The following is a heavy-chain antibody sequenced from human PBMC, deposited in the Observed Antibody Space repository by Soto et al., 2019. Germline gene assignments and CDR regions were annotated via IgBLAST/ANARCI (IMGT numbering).Heavy chain of an antibody. J-gene: IGHJ3*02. CDR2: IYPGDSDT. V-gene: IGHV5-51*01. Sequence: PGESLKISCKGSGYSFTSYWIGWVRQMPGKGLEWMGIIYPGDSDTRYSPSFQGQVTISADKSISTAYLQWSSLKASDTAMYYCARQTERSPAQNYYDSSGYYWPYGAFDIWGKGTMVTVSS. D-gene: IGHD3-22*01. CDR3: ARQTERSPAQNYYDSSGYYWPYGAFDI. CDR1: GYSFTSYW.